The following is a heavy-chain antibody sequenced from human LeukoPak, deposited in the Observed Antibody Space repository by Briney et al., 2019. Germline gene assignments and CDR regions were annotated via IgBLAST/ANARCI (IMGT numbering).Heavy chain of an antibody. V-gene: IGHV3-74*01. D-gene: IGHD1-26*01. CDR1: GFTFISYW. CDR2: VDGDGSST. CDR3: ARGGRKWDDAFDI. Sequence: PGGSLGLSCAASGFTFISYWMHWVRQSPGKGLVWVSRVDGDGSSTSYTDSVKDRFTISRDNAKNTVYLQMSSLRAEDSAVYYCARGGRKWDDAFDIWGQGTLVSVSS. J-gene: IGHJ3*02.